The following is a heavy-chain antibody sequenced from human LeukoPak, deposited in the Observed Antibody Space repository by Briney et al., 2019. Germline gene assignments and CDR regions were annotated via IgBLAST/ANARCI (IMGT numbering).Heavy chain of an antibody. CDR3: ARDQVGATDFDY. J-gene: IGHJ4*02. V-gene: IGHV1-69*04. CDR2: IIPILGIA. D-gene: IGHD1-26*01. Sequence: ASVKVSCKASGGTFSSYAISWVRQAPGQGLEWMGRIIPILGIANYAQKFQGRVTITADKSTSTAYMELSSLRSEDAAVYYCARDQVGATDFDYWGQGTLVTVSS. CDR1: GGTFSSYA.